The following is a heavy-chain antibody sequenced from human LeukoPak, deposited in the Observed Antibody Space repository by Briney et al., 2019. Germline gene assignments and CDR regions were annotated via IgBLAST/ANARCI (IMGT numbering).Heavy chain of an antibody. Sequence: SETLSLTCTVSGGSISSSSYYWGWIRQPPGKGLEWIGSIYYSGSTYYNPSLKSRVTISVDTSKNQFSLKLSSVTAADTAVYYCARAYDILTGYYYSRSPSFDYWGQGTLVTVSS. V-gene: IGHV4-39*01. CDR2: IYYSGST. J-gene: IGHJ4*02. CDR1: GGSISSSSYY. CDR3: ARAYDILTGYYYSRSPSFDY. D-gene: IGHD3-9*01.